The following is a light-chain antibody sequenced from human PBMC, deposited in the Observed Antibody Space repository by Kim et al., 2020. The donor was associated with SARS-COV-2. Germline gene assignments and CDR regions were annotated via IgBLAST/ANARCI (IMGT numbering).Light chain of an antibody. Sequence: GQSITISCTGTSSDVGGDNYVSWYQQHPGKAPKVMIYDVSKRPSGVSSRFSGSKSGKTASLTISGLQAEDEADYYCSSSTIRNIYVFGTGTKVTVL. J-gene: IGLJ1*01. CDR1: SSDVGGDNY. CDR2: DVS. CDR3: SSSTIRNIYV. V-gene: IGLV2-14*04.